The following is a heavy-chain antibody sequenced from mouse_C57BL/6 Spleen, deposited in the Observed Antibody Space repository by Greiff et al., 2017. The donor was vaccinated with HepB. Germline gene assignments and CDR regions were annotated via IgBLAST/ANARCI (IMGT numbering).Heavy chain of an antibody. CDR1: GFTFSDYG. D-gene: IGHD1-1*01. V-gene: IGHV5-17*01. J-gene: IGHJ4*01. Sequence: EVKVVESGGGLVKPGGSLKLSCAASGFTFSDYGMHWVRQAPEKGLEWVAYISSCSSTIYYADTVKGRFTISRDNAKNTLCLQMTSLRSEDTAMYYCARRGTTVVARDAMDYWGQGTSVTVSS. CDR2: ISSCSSTI. CDR3: ARRGTTVVARDAMDY.